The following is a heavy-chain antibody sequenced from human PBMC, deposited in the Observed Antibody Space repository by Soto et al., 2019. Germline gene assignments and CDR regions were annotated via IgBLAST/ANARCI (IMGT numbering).Heavy chain of an antibody. CDR2: IIPIFGTA. Sequence: QVQLVQSGAEVKKPGSSVKVSCTASGGTFSSYAISWVRQAPGQGLEWMGGIIPIFGTANYAQKFQGRVTITADKSTSTAYMELSSLRSEDTAVYYCARSVVVVVAATPPGMDVWGQGTTVTVSS. CDR1: GGTFSSYA. J-gene: IGHJ6*02. CDR3: ARSVVVVVAATPPGMDV. V-gene: IGHV1-69*06. D-gene: IGHD2-15*01.